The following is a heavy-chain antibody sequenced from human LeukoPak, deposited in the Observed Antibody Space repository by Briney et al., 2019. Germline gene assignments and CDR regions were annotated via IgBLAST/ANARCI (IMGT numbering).Heavy chain of an antibody. CDR1: GFTFSSYA. Sequence: GGSLRLSCAASGFTFSSYAMSWVRQAPGKGLEWVSAISGSGGSTYYADSVKGRFTISRDNSKNTLHLQMNSLRAEDTAVYYCAKGTYSSGWYDIDYWGQGTLVTVSS. CDR3: AKGTYSSGWYDIDY. V-gene: IGHV3-23*01. CDR2: ISGSGGST. D-gene: IGHD6-19*01. J-gene: IGHJ4*02.